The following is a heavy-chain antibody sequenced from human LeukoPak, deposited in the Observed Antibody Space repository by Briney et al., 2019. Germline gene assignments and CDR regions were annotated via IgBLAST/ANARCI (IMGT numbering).Heavy chain of an antibody. J-gene: IGHJ3*02. Sequence: SETLSLTCTVSGGSISSYYWSWIRQPPGKGLEWVGYIYYSGSTNYNPSLKSRVTISVDTSKNQFSLKLSSVTAADTAVYYCARMETYGANSFHAFDIWGQGTMVTVSS. CDR3: ARMETYGANSFHAFDI. D-gene: IGHD4-23*01. CDR2: IYYSGST. CDR1: GGSISSYY. V-gene: IGHV4-59*08.